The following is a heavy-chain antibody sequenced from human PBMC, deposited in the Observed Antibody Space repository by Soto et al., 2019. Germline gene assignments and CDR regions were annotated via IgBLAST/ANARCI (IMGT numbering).Heavy chain of an antibody. CDR2: IFYSGTT. J-gene: IGHJ3*02. V-gene: IGHV4-59*01. CDR1: GGSISSYF. CDR3: ARGRGGTYAAFDI. Sequence: QVQLQESGPRLVKPSETLSLTCTVSGGSISSYFWSWIRQSPGEGLEWIGYIFYSGTTNYSPSLQSRVTMSLGTAKNQFSLNLTSVTAADTAVYYCARGRGGTYAAFDIWGQGTMVTVSS. D-gene: IGHD2-2*01.